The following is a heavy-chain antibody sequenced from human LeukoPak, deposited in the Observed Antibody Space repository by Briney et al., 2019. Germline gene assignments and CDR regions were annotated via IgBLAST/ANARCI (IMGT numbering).Heavy chain of an antibody. CDR3: ARDRLRVINPYYYDSHNWFDP. J-gene: IGHJ5*02. CDR2: IIPIFGTA. Sequence: SVKVSCKASGGTFSSYAINWVRQAPGQGLEWMGGIIPIFGTANYAQKFQGRVTITADESTSTAYMELSSLRSEDTAVYYCARDRLRVINPYYYDSHNWFDPWGQGTLVTVSS. V-gene: IGHV1-69*13. CDR1: GGTFSSYA. D-gene: IGHD3-22*01.